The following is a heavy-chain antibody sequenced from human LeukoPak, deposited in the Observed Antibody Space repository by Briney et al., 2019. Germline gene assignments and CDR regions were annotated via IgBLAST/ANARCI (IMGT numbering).Heavy chain of an antibody. CDR3: ATGGGYYYSH. D-gene: IGHD3-22*01. CDR2: AYGDGSQQ. V-gene: IGHV3-33*01. Sequence: GGSLGLSCAASGFPFSTYGFHWVRQAPGKGLEWVAVAYGDGSQQYYAESVKGRFTISEDTSKNILYVEMNSLRVEDTAVYFCATGGGYYYSHWGQGTLVTVSS. J-gene: IGHJ4*02. CDR1: GFPFSTYG.